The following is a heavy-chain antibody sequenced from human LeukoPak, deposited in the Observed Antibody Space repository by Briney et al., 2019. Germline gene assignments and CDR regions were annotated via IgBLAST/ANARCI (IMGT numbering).Heavy chain of an antibody. V-gene: IGHV4-31*03. CDR2: IYYSGGT. Sequence: SETLSLTCTVSVGSISSGGYYWSWIRQHPGKGLEWIGYIYYSGGTYYNPSLKSRVTISVDTSKNQFSLKLSSVTAADTAVYYCARGALDCSSTSCRPYYFDYWGQGTLVTVSS. D-gene: IGHD2-2*01. J-gene: IGHJ4*02. CDR3: ARGALDCSSTSCRPYYFDY. CDR1: VGSISSGGYY.